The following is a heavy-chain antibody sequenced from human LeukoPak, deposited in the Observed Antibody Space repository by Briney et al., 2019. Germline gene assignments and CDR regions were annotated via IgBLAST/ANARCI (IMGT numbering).Heavy chain of an antibody. V-gene: IGHV3-7*01. J-gene: IGHJ4*02. D-gene: IGHD3-10*01. CDR2: IKPDVSEI. Sequence: GGSLRLSCAASGFTFSNYWMSWVRQAPGKGLEWVANIKPDVSEIYYVDSVKGRFTISRDNAKNSLYLQMNSLRAEDTAVYYCARDVLTMVRGRHFDYWGQGTLVTVSS. CDR1: GFTFSNYW. CDR3: ARDVLTMVRGRHFDY.